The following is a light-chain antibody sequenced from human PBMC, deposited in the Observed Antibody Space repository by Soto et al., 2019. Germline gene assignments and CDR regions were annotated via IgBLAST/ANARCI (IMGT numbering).Light chain of an antibody. CDR3: CSHAGTVGYV. Sequence: AQKRRAAVSGSHGQASTITCAGTGSDIAAYNLVSWYQQHPGQAPKRIICEVNTRRSGISNRFSGSKSGDTASLTISGLQAEHEAVYFSCSHAGTVGYVFGTGTKVLVL. J-gene: IGLJ1*01. CDR1: GSDIAAYNL. CDR2: EVN. V-gene: IGLV2-23*02.